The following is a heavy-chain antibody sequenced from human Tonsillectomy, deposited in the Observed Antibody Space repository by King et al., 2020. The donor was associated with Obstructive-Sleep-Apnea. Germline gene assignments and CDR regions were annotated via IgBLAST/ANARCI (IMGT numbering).Heavy chain of an antibody. CDR1: GYTFTSYY. V-gene: IGHV1-46*01. D-gene: IGHD2-2*03. CDR3: ARGISPGYCSDY. Sequence: QLVQSGAEVKKPGASVKVSCTASGYTFTSYYMHWVRQAPGQGLEWMGIINPSGGSTSYAQKFQGRVTMTRDTPTSTVYMELSSLRSEDTAVYYCARGISPGYCSDYWGQGTLVTVSS. J-gene: IGHJ4*02. CDR2: INPSGGST.